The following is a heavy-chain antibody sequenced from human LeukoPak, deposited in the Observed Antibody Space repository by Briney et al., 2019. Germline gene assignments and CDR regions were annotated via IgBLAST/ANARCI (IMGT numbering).Heavy chain of an antibody. V-gene: IGHV3-30*03. CDR2: ISYDGSNK. Sequence: GGSLRLSCAASGFTFSSFGMHWVRQAPGKGLEWVAVISYDGSNKYYADSVKGRFTISRDNSKNTLYLQMNSLRAEDTAVYYCARGKLLGPLPDAFDIWGQGTMVTVSS. CDR3: ARGKLLGPLPDAFDI. CDR1: GFTFSSFG. D-gene: IGHD3-16*01. J-gene: IGHJ3*02.